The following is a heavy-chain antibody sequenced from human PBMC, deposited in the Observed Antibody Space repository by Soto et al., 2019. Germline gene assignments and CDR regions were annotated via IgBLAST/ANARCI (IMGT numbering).Heavy chain of an antibody. V-gene: IGHV3-74*01. CDR1: GFTFSSYW. J-gene: IGHJ4*02. D-gene: IGHD2-15*01. Sequence: GGSLRLSCSASGFTFSSYWMHWVRQAPGKGLVWVSHINSDGNSTSYVDSVKGRFTISRDNAKNTLYLQMNSLRAEDAAVYYFVAPYCGGGRCYAFDFWGQGTLVTVSS. CDR3: VAPYCGGGRCYAFDF. CDR2: INSDGNST.